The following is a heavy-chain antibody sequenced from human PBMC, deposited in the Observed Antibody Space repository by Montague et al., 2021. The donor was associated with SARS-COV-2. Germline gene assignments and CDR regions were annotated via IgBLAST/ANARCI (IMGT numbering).Heavy chain of an antibody. CDR1: GDSVTERY. CDR2: IHPYGDI. V-gene: IGHV4-4*07. J-gene: IGHJ3*02. Sequence: SETLSLTCTVSGDSVTERYLNWVRQAAGKGLEWIGFIHPYGDIHYNASLKSRVILSRDASKNQSPLTLTSVTAADTAVYYCAIGGDSAKCGIWGRGTLVTVSS. CDR3: AIGGDSAKCGI. D-gene: IGHD2-21*01.